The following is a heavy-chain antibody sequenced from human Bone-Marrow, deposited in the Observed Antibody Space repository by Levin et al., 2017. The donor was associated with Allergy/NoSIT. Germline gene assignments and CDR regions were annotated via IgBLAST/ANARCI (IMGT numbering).Heavy chain of an antibody. CDR2: ISVSIGTT. V-gene: IGHV1-18*01. D-gene: IGHD6-19*01. Sequence: ASVKVSCKASGYTFTNFAVSWVRQAPGQGLEWMGWISVSIGTTNYAQNLQGRVTMTTDTSTSTAYMDLTRLRSDDTAIYYCARVHSSGWDAWGQGTLVTVSS. J-gene: IGHJ4*02. CDR3: ARVHSSGWDA. CDR1: GYTFTNFA.